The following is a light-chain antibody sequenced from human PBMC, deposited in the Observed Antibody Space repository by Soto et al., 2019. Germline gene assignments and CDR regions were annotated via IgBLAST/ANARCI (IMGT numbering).Light chain of an antibody. J-gene: IGKJ1*01. Sequence: EIVMTQSPGTLSVSPGEIATLSCRASQSVSSNLAWYQQKPGQAPRLLIYGASTRATGIPARFSGSGSETEFTLTISSLQSEDFAVYYCQQFYNWPRTFGQGTKVEIK. V-gene: IGKV3-15*01. CDR3: QQFYNWPRT. CDR2: GAS. CDR1: QSVSSN.